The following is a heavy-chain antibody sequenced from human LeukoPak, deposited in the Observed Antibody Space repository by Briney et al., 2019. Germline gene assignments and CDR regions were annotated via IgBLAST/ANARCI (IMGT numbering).Heavy chain of an antibody. J-gene: IGHJ4*02. CDR2: VYPGDSDT. CDR1: AYSFTSYW. D-gene: IGHD3-10*01. Sequence: GESLKISCKGSAYSFTSYWIGWVRQMPGKGLEWMAIVYPGDSDTRYSPSLQGQVTISVDKSISTAYLQWSSLKASDTAMYYCALVASGGNYFDYWGQGTLVTVSS. CDR3: ALVASGGNYFDY. V-gene: IGHV5-51*01.